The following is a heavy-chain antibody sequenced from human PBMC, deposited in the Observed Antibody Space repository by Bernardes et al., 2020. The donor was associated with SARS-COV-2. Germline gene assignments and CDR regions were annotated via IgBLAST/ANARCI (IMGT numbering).Heavy chain of an antibody. J-gene: IGHJ4*02. D-gene: IGHD1-26*01. Sequence: ASVKVSCKTSGYTFTAYYMHWVRQAPGQGLEWMGWINPSRGITNYAQKFQGRVTMTRDTSITTAYMELSGLKSDDTAVYYCARAPVGTPDFRGQETLVTV. CDR3: ARAPVGTPDF. CDR2: INPSRGIT. CDR1: GYTFTAYY. V-gene: IGHV1-2*02.